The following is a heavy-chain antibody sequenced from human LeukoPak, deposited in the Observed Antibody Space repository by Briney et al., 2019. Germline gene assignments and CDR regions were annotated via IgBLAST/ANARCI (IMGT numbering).Heavy chain of an antibody. Sequence: SETLSLTCTVSGGSIRSYYWSWIRQPPGKGLEWIGYIYYSGSTNYHPSLKSRVTMSVDTSKNQFSLKLSSVTAADTAVYYCAREFRGYPPRLGYWGQGTLVTVSS. CDR2: IYYSGST. J-gene: IGHJ4*02. V-gene: IGHV4-59*12. CDR1: GGSIRSYY. CDR3: AREFRGYPPRLGY. D-gene: IGHD3-22*01.